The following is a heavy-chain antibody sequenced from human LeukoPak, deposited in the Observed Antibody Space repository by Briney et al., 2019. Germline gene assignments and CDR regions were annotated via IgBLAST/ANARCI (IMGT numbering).Heavy chain of an antibody. J-gene: IGHJ4*02. CDR1: GITVSSNY. CDR3: AKATVGGYED. D-gene: IGHD5-12*01. V-gene: IGHV3-53*01. CDR2: VASDGST. Sequence: GGSLRLSCAASGITVSSNYMSWVRQAPGKGLEWVSVVASDGSTEYADSVKGRFAISRDNSKNTLYLQMNSLRAEDTGVYYCAKATVGGYEDWGQGTLVTVSS.